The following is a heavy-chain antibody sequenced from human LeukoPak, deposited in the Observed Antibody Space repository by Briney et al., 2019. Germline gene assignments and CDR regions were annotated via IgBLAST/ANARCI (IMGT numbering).Heavy chain of an antibody. Sequence: PGGSLRLSCAASGFTFSGSARHWVRQASGKGLEWVGRIRSKANSYATAYAASVKGRFTISRDDSKNTAYLQMNSLKTEDTAVYYCLCPYDSSGYYPRKNWFDPWGQGTLVTVSS. CDR3: LCPYDSSGYYPRKNWFDP. CDR1: GFTFSGSA. D-gene: IGHD3-22*01. CDR2: IRSKANSYAT. J-gene: IGHJ5*02. V-gene: IGHV3-73*01.